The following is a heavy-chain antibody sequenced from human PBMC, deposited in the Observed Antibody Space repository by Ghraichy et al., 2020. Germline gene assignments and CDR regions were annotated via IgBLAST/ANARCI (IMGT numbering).Heavy chain of an antibody. CDR1: GGSISSYY. Sequence: SETLSLTCTVSGGSISSYYWSWIRQPPGKGLEWIGYIYYSGSTNYNPSLKSRVTISVDTSKNQFSLKLSSVTAADTAVYYCARHIGVRGVIIEPPNWFDPWGQGTLVTVSS. J-gene: IGHJ5*02. D-gene: IGHD3-10*01. CDR2: IYYSGST. CDR3: ARHIGVRGVIIEPPNWFDP. V-gene: IGHV4-59*08.